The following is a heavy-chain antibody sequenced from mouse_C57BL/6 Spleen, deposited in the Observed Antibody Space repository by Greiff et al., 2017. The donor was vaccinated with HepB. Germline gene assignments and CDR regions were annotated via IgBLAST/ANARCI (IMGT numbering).Heavy chain of an antibody. D-gene: IGHD1-1*01. J-gene: IGHJ2*01. CDR2: IDPSDSYT. Sequence: QVQLQQPGAELVMPGASVKLSCKASGYTFTSYWMHWVKQRPGQGLEWIGEIDPSDSYTNYNQKFKGKSTLTVDKSSSTAYMQLSSLTSEDSAVYYWARDYYGSHLDYWGQGTTLTVSS. CDR3: ARDYYGSHLDY. V-gene: IGHV1-69*01. CDR1: GYTFTSYW.